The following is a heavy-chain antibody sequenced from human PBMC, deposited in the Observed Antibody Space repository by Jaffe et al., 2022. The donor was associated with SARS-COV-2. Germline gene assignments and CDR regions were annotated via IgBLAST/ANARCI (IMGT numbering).Heavy chain of an antibody. D-gene: IGHD4-4*01. V-gene: IGHV3-30*04. Sequence: QVQLVESGGGVVQPGRSLRLSCAASGFTFSSYAIHWVRQAPGKGLEWVAVISFDGNNKYYTDSVKGRFTISRDNSENTLYLQMNSLRAEDTAVYYCARVRSGNSAPWYFDLWGRGTLVTVSS. J-gene: IGHJ2*01. CDR3: ARVRSGNSAPWYFDL. CDR2: ISFDGNNK. CDR1: GFTFSSYA.